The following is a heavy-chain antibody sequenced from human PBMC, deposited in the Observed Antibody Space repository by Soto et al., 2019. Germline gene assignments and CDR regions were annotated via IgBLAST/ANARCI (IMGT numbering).Heavy chain of an antibody. V-gene: IGHV3-30-3*01. CDR1: GFTFSSYA. CDR3: ARPLWRDDDNWGYFDL. D-gene: IGHD1-1*01. J-gene: IGHJ2*01. Sequence: QVQLVESGGGVVQPGRSLRLSCAASGFTFSSYAMHWVRQAPGKGLEWVAVISYDGSNKYYADSVKGRFTISRDNSQNTLFLQMNSLRAEDTAVYYCARPLWRDDDNWGYFDLWGRGTLVTVSS. CDR2: ISYDGSNK.